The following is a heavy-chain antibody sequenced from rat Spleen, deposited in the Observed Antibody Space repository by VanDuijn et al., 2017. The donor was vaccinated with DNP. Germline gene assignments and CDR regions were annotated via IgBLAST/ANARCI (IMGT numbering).Heavy chain of an antibody. Sequence: QVQLKESGPGLVQTSQTLSLTCTVSGFSLTSYNVHWVRQPTGKGLEWMGIIWTGGSTDYNSALTSRLSIRRDTSKSQVFLKMNSLQTEDITTYYCARRNYEGYDYWGQGVIVTVSS. CDR3: ARRNYEGYDY. CDR2: IWTGGST. CDR1: GFSLTSYN. V-gene: IGHV2-30*01. J-gene: IGHJ2*01. D-gene: IGHD1-11*01.